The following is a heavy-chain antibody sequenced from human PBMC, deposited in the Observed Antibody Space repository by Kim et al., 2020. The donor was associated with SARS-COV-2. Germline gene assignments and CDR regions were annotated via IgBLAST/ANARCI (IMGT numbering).Heavy chain of an antibody. CDR3: AKDKY. Sequence: GSGESTYYADSVKGRFTISRDNSKNTLYRQMNSLRAEDTAVYYCAKDKYWGQGTLVTVSS. CDR2: GSGEST. V-gene: IGHV3-23*01. J-gene: IGHJ4*02.